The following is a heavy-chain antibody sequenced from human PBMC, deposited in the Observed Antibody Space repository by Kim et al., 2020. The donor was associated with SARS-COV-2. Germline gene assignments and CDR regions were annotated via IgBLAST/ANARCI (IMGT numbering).Heavy chain of an antibody. D-gene: IGHD3-16*02. J-gene: IGHJ4*02. V-gene: IGHV1-2*02. Sequence: GATNSAQSFQGRVPITRDTSISTVYLELASLKSDDTAVYYCARSSLLDFDYWGQGTLVTVSS. CDR3: ARSSLLDFDY. CDR2: GAT.